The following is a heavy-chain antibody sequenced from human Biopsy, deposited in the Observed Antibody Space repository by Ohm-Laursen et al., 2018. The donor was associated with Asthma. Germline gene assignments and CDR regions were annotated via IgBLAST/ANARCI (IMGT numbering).Heavy chain of an antibody. Sequence: SLTLSCTCTVSYGSITSGGYYWTWIRQHPGKGLEWIGFIYYSGSTYYNPSLKSRVSISIDTSKNQFSLKLSSVTAADTAVYYCARAQDYYDSRGYYRSFDYWGQGTLVTVSS. CDR2: IYYSGST. J-gene: IGHJ4*02. CDR1: YGSITSGGYY. V-gene: IGHV4-31*02. D-gene: IGHD3-22*01. CDR3: ARAQDYYDSRGYYRSFDY.